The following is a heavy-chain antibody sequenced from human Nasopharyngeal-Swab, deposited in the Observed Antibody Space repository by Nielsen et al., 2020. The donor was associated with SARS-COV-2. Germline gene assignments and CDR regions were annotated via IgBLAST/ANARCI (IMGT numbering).Heavy chain of an antibody. CDR1: GFTFSGYA. CDR3: AKDRGCSGGSCYVHWYFDL. Sequence: GESLKISCAASGFTFSGYAMSWVRQAPGKGLEWVSALGGTGGSTYYADSVKGQFTISRDNSKNTLYLQMNSLRAEDTAVYYCAKDRGCSGGSCYVHWYFDLWGRGTLVTVSS. V-gene: IGHV3-23*01. CDR2: LGGTGGST. J-gene: IGHJ2*01. D-gene: IGHD2-15*01.